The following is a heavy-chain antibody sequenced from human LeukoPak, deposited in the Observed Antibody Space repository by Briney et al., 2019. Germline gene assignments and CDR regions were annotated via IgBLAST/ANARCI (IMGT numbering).Heavy chain of an antibody. Sequence: PGGSLRLSCAASGFPFSNHGMHWVRQAPGKGLEWVAVISYDGRNKYYAGSVKGRFTISRDNSQNTLSLQMNSLRAEDTAVYYCVKDGDDSGWNYFDYWGQGTLVTVSS. CDR3: VKDGDDSGWNYFDY. J-gene: IGHJ4*02. CDR2: ISYDGRNK. V-gene: IGHV3-30*18. D-gene: IGHD6-19*01. CDR1: GFPFSNHG.